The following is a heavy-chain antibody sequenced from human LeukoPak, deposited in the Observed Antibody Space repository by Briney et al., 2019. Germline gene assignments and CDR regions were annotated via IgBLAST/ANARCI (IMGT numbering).Heavy chain of an antibody. D-gene: IGHD6-13*01. CDR2: INPNSGGT. J-gene: IGHJ4*02. CDR3: VRQPSSSWYKAYFDY. Sequence: ASVKVSCKASGYTFTGYYMHWVRQAPGQGLEWMGWINPNSGGTNYAQKFQGRVTMTRDTSISTAYMELSRLRSDDTAVYYCVRQPSSSWYKAYFDYWGQGTLVTVSS. V-gene: IGHV1-2*02. CDR1: GYTFTGYY.